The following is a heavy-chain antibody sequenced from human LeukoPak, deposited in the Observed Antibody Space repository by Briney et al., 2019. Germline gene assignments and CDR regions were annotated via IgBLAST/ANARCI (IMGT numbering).Heavy chain of an antibody. CDR3: VRDRDWAFDY. D-gene: IGHD2-21*02. CDR1: GFTFSSYG. J-gene: IGHJ4*02. CDR2: ISGSGGST. V-gene: IGHV3-23*01. Sequence: PGGSLRLSCAASGFTFSSYGMSWVRQAPGKGLEWVSAISGSGGSTYYADSVKGRFTISRDNSKNTVYLQMNSPRPEDTAVYYCVRDRDWAFDYWGQGSLVTVSS.